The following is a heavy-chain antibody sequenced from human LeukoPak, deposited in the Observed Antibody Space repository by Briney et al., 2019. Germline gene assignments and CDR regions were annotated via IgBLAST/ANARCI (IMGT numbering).Heavy chain of an antibody. V-gene: IGHV1-69*02. D-gene: IGHD2-21*01. CDR3: ASNIVVVLDAFDI. Sequence: SVKVSCKASGGTFSSYTISWVRQAPGQGLEWMGRIIPILGIANYAQKFQGRVTITADKSTSTAYMELSSLRSEDTAVYYCASNIVVVLDAFDIWGQGTMDTVSS. CDR1: GGTFSSYT. CDR2: IIPILGIA. J-gene: IGHJ3*02.